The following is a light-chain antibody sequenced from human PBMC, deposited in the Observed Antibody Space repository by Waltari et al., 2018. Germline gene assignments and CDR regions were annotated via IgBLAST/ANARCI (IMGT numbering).Light chain of an antibody. J-gene: IGKJ1*01. CDR2: WAS. CDR3: QQYYSSPWT. Sequence: DIVMTQSPDSLAVSLGERATINCKSSQSVLSSSNNKNYLVWYQKKPGQPPKLLISWASTRESGVPDRFSGSGSGTDFTRTISSLQAEDVAVYCCQQYYSSPWTFGQGTKVEIK. CDR1: QSVLSSSNNKNY. V-gene: IGKV4-1*01.